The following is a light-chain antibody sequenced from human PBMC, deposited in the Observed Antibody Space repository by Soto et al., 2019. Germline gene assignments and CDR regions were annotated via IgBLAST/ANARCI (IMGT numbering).Light chain of an antibody. V-gene: IGLV2-14*01. Sequence: QSALTQPASVSGSPGQSITISCTGTSSDVGAYNFVSWYQHHPGRAPKLIIYEVTIRPSGVSNRFSGSTSGTSASLAITGLQAEDAADYYCQSYDNSLLAYVFGGGTKLTVL. CDR3: QSYDNSLLAYV. J-gene: IGLJ2*01. CDR1: SSDVGAYNF. CDR2: EVT.